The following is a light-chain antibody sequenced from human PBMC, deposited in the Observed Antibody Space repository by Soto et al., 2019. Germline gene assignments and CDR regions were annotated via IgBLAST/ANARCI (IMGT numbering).Light chain of an antibody. Sequence: SALTQPASVSGSPGQSITISCTGSNNDVGAYNYVSWYQQHPGKAPKLIIYEVNNRPSGVSHRFSGSKSGNTASLTISGLQADDEADYYCASYTISSTRVFGGGTKLTVL. J-gene: IGLJ3*02. V-gene: IGLV2-14*01. CDR3: ASYTISSTRV. CDR1: NNDVGAYNY. CDR2: EVN.